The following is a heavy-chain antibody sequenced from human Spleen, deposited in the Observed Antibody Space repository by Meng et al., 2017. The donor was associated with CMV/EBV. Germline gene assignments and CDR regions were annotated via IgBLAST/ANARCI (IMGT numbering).Heavy chain of an antibody. CDR2: IKGKSDAGTT. V-gene: IGHV3-15*01. CDR3: TTTYYDSHWFDP. Sequence: SEFTFSGSWMRWVRQAPGKGLEWVGRIKGKSDAGTTDYAAPVKGRFTISRDDSITTLYLQMNSLKTEDTAVYYCTTTYYDSHWFDPWGQGTLVTVSS. J-gene: IGHJ5*02. D-gene: IGHD3-3*01. CDR1: EFTFSGSW.